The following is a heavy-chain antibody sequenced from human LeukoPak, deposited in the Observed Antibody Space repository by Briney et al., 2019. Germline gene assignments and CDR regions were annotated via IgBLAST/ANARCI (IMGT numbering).Heavy chain of an antibody. D-gene: IGHD4-23*01. J-gene: IGHJ3*02. Sequence: PGGSLRLSCAASGFTFSSYWMHWVRQAPGKGLEWVSYISSSGSTIYYADSVKGRFTISRDNAKNSLYLQMNSLRAEDTAVYYCARDHGYGGNFDAFDIWGQGTMVTVSS. V-gene: IGHV3-48*04. CDR3: ARDHGYGGNFDAFDI. CDR2: ISSSGSTI. CDR1: GFTFSSYW.